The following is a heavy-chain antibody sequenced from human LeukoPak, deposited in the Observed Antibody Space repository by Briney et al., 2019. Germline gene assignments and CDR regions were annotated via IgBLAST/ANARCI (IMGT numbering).Heavy chain of an antibody. V-gene: IGHV3-33*01. D-gene: IGHD6-25*01. CDR1: GFTFSSYG. J-gene: IGHJ4*02. Sequence: GGSLRLSCVASGFTFSSYGMHWVRQAPGKGLEWVAVIWYDGSNKYYADSVKGRFTISRDNSKNTLYLQMNSLRAEDTAVYYCARASQKRRYFDYWGQGTLVTVSS. CDR2: IWYDGSNK. CDR3: ARASQKRRYFDY.